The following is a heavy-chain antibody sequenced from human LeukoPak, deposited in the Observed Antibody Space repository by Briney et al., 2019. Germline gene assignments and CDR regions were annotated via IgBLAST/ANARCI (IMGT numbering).Heavy chain of an antibody. CDR1: GFTFTNYP. CDR3: ARKLSGYAPFDC. D-gene: IGHD5-12*01. CDR2: ISGSGGST. V-gene: IGHV3-23*01. Sequence: GGSLRLSCAASGFTFTNYPMIWVRQAPGRGLTWVSGISGSGGSTYYADSVKGRFTISRDNPRSTLYLQMSSLRAEDTAVYYCARKLSGYAPFDCWGQGTLVTVSS. J-gene: IGHJ4*02.